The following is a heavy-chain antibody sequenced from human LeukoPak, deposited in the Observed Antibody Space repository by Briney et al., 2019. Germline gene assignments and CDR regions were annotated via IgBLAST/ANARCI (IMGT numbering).Heavy chain of an antibody. J-gene: IGHJ6*02. V-gene: IGHV4-4*07. CDR1: GGSISSYY. D-gene: IGHD3-9*01. CDR2: IYTSGST. Sequence: PSETLSLTCTVSGGSISSYYWSWIRQPAGKGLEWIGRIYTSGSTNYNPSLKSRVTMSVDTSKNQSSLKLSSVTAADTAVYYCARDGVDYDILTDQYGMDVWGQGTTVTVSS. CDR3: ARDGVDYDILTDQYGMDV.